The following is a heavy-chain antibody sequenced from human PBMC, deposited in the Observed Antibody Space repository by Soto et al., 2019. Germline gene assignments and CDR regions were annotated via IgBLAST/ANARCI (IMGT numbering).Heavy chain of an antibody. D-gene: IGHD2-15*01. Sequence: ASVKVSCKASGYTFTGYYMHWVRQAPGQGLEWMGWINPNSGGTNYAQKFQGWVTMTRDTSISTAYMELSRLRSGDTAVYYCAREQTDCSGGSCYFPGFDPWGQGTLVTVSS. CDR3: AREQTDCSGGSCYFPGFDP. CDR1: GYTFTGYY. V-gene: IGHV1-2*04. CDR2: INPNSGGT. J-gene: IGHJ5*02.